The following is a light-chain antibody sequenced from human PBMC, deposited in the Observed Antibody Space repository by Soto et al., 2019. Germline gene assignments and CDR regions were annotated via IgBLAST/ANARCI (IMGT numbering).Light chain of an antibody. CDR3: SSYTTSSTRV. J-gene: IGLJ1*01. CDR2: EVS. CDR1: SSDVGGYKF. Sequence: QSVLTQPASVSGSPGQSITISCTGTSSDVGGYKFVSWYQQHPGKAPKLMIYEVSNRPSGVSNRFSGSKSGNTASLTISGPQAEDEADYYCSSYTTSSTRVFGTGTKVTVL. V-gene: IGLV2-14*01.